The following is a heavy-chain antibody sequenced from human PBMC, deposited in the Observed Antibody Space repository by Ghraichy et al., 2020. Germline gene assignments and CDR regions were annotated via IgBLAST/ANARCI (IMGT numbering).Heavy chain of an antibody. D-gene: IGHD5-18*01. J-gene: IGHJ4*02. CDR2: INPNTGGT. V-gene: IGHV1-2*02. CDR1: GYTFTDYN. Sequence: ASVKVSCKASGYTFTDYNIHWLRQAPGQGLEWMGWINPNTGGTHSTQRFQGRVTMTRDTSIDTAYMELSGLRSDDTAMFYCTRDPIHTPMGGHFDFWAQGTLVTVSS. CDR3: TRDPIHTPMGGHFDF.